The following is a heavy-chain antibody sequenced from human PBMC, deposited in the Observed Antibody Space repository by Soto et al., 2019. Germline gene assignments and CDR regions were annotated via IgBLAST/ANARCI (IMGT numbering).Heavy chain of an antibody. CDR2: ISSSSRYI. J-gene: IGHJ3*01. CDR3: AREYCSGGRCYPDAFDV. CDR1: GFSFTSYS. Sequence: ESGGGLVKPGGSLRLSCAASGFSFTSYSMNWVRQAPGKGLEWVSSISSSSRYIYYADSVKGRFTISRDNAKNSLYLQMNSLRVEDTAVFYCAREYCSGGRCYPDAFDVWGQGTMVTVSS. D-gene: IGHD2-15*01. V-gene: IGHV3-21*01.